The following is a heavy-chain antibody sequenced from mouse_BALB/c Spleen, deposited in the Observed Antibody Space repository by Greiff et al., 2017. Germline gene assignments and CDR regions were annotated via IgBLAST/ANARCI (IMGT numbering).Heavy chain of an antibody. CDR2: IYPGSGST. D-gene: IGHD2-2*01. CDR1: GSTFTSYW. V-gene: IGHV1S22*01. Sequence: LKQPGSELVRPGASVKLSCKASGSTFTSYWMHWVKQRPGQGLEWIGNIYPGSGSTNYDEKFKSKATLTVDTSSSTAYMQLSSLTSEDSAVYYCTRGWLPPFDYWGQGTTLTVSS. J-gene: IGHJ2*01. CDR3: TRGWLPPFDY.